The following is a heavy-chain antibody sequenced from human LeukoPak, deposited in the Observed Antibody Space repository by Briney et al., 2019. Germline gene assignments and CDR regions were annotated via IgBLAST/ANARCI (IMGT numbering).Heavy chain of an antibody. CDR3: ARSELRYFDWLTPKFDY. D-gene: IGHD3-9*01. CDR2: ISAYNGNT. J-gene: IGHJ4*02. V-gene: IGHV1-18*01. Sequence: ASVKVSCKASGYTFTSYGISWVRQAPGQGLEWMGWISAYNGNTNYAQKLQGRVTMTTDTSTSTAYMELRSLRSDDTAVYYCARSELRYFDWLTPKFDYWGQGTLVTVSS. CDR1: GYTFTSYG.